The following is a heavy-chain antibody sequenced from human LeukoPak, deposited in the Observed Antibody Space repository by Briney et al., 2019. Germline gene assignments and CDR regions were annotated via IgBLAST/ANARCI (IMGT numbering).Heavy chain of an antibody. D-gene: IGHD1-26*01. CDR2: INPSGGST. J-gene: IGHJ5*02. Sequence: GASVKVSCTASGYTFTGYYMHWVRQAPGQGLEWMGIINPSGGSTSYAQKFQGRVTMTRDTSTSTVYMELSSLRSEDTAVYYCARGQRIMGALNWFDPWGQGTLVTVSS. V-gene: IGHV1-46*01. CDR3: ARGQRIMGALNWFDP. CDR1: GYTFTGYY.